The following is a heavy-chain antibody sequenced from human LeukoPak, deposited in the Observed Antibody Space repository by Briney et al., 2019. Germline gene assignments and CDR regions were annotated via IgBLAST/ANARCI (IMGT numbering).Heavy chain of an antibody. Sequence: SETLSLTCTVSGGSISNSFYWSWIRQPPGRGLEWIAYIHYSGSTNYNPSLKSRVTISVDRSKNQFSLKLSSVTAADTAVYYCAVGHYYHSSGYLFDYWGQGTLVTVSS. V-gene: IGHV4-59*08. CDR1: GGSISNSFY. CDR3: AVGHYYHSSGYLFDY. J-gene: IGHJ4*02. D-gene: IGHD3-22*01. CDR2: IHYSGST.